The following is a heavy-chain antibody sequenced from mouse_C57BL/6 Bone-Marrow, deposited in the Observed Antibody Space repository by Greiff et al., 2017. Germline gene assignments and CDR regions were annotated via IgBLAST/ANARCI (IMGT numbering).Heavy chain of an antibody. V-gene: IGHV14-1*01. Sequence: VQLQQSGAELVRPGASVKLSCTASGFNIKDYYMHWVKQRPEQGLEWIGRIDPEDGDTEYAPKFQGKATMTADTSSNTAYLQLSSLTSEDTAVYYCTPQTAQALYCFDYWGQGTTLTVSS. J-gene: IGHJ2*01. CDR1: GFNIKDYY. D-gene: IGHD3-2*02. CDR2: IDPEDGDT. CDR3: TPQTAQALYCFDY.